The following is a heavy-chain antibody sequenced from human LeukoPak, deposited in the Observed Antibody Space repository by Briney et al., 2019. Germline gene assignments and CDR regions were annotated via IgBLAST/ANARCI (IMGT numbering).Heavy chain of an antibody. CDR1: GGSISSYY. Sequence: KPSETLSLTCTVSGGSISSYYWSWIRQPPGKGLEWIGYIYYSGSTNYNPSLKSRVTISVDTSKNQFSLKLSSVTAADTAVYYCARDCAGGSNYVVTGGWFDPWGQGTLVTVSS. D-gene: IGHD4-11*01. V-gene: IGHV4-59*01. CDR2: IYYSGST. J-gene: IGHJ5*02. CDR3: ARDCAGGSNYVVTGGWFDP.